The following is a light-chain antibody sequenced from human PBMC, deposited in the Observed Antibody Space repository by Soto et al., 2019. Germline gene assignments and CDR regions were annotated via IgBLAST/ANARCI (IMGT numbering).Light chain of an antibody. CDR2: AAS. Sequence: DVQMTQSPSSLSASVGDRVTITCRASLSISTYLNWYQVVPGTPPRILISAASTLQSGVPSRFSGSGSGTDFTLTISSLQPDDFATYYCQQTYSSPPYTFGQGTNLEIK. J-gene: IGKJ2*01. V-gene: IGKV1-39*01. CDR1: LSISTY. CDR3: QQTYSSPPYT.